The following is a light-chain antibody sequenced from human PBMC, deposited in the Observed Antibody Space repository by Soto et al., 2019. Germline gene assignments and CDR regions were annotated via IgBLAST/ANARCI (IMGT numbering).Light chain of an antibody. Sequence: EIVLTQSPGTLSLSPGERATLSCRASQIVSSTYLAWFQQKPGQAPRLLIYGASTSATGIPDRFSGSGSGTDSTLTISGLEPEDFALYYCQQYGVTPPNSFGGGTKVEV. CDR2: GAS. V-gene: IGKV3-20*01. J-gene: IGKJ4*01. CDR3: QQYGVTPPNS. CDR1: QIVSSTY.